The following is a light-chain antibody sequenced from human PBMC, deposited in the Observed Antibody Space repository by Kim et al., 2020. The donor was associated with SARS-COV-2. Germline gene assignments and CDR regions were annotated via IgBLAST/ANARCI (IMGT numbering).Light chain of an antibody. CDR2: AAS. CDR1: QDISSY. CDR3: QHANSFPIT. Sequence: DIQMTQSPSSVSASIGATVTITCRASQDISSYLAWYQERPGKAPNLLIYAASSLQSGVPSWFSGSGSGTEFTLTISSLQPEDFATYYCQHANSFPITFGQGTRLEIK. J-gene: IGKJ5*01. V-gene: IGKV1-12*01.